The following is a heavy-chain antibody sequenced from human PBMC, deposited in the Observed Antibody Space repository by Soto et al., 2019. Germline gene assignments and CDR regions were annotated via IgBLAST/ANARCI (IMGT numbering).Heavy chain of an antibody. D-gene: IGHD2-8*02. V-gene: IGHV4-59*12. CDR1: GGSISSYY. CDR3: ARGKRSALTVNWSAP. J-gene: IGHJ5*02. CDR2: IYYSGGT. Sequence: SETLSLTCTVSGGSISSYYWSWIRQPPGKGLEWIGYIYYSGGTNYNPSLKSRVTISVDTSKNQFSLKLSSVTAADTGVDYVARGKRSALTVNWSAPGGQGTLVTLS.